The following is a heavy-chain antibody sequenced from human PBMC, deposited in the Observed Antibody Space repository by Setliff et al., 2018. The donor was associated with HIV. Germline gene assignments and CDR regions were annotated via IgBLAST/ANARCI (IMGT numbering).Heavy chain of an antibody. D-gene: IGHD3-10*01. Sequence: ASVKVSCKTSGYTFTTYAIHWVRQAPGQRLEWMGWINGGNGHTKSSERFQGRVTFSRDSSASTAQMELSSLKSDDTAVYYCARGGYHGFGSYGDYWGQGTLVTVSS. V-gene: IGHV1-3*01. J-gene: IGHJ4*02. CDR2: INGGNGHT. CDR3: ARGGYHGFGSYGDY. CDR1: GYTFTTYA.